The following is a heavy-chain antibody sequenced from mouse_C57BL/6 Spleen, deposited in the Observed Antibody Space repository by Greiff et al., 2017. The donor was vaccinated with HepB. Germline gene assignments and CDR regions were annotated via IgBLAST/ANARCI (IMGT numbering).Heavy chain of an antibody. J-gene: IGHJ1*03. CDR2: ISSGGSYT. Sequence: DVQLQESGGDLVKPGGSLKLSCAASGFTFSSYGMSWVRQTPDKRLEWVATISSGGSYTYYPDSVKGRFTISRDNAKNTLYLQMSSLKSEDTAMYYCASHYYGSSYWYFDVWGTGTTVTVSS. D-gene: IGHD1-1*01. V-gene: IGHV5-6*01. CDR1: GFTFSSYG. CDR3: ASHYYGSSYWYFDV.